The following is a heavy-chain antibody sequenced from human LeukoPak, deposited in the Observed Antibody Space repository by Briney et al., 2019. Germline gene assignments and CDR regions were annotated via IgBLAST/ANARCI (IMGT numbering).Heavy chain of an antibody. CDR2: ISWNSGSI. D-gene: IGHD6-6*01. CDR3: AKGYSSSYTAYMDV. J-gene: IGHJ6*03. CDR1: GFTFDDYA. V-gene: IGHV3-9*03. Sequence: GGSLRLSCAASGFTFDDYAMHWVRQAPGKGLEWVSGISWNSGSIGYADSVKGRFTISRDNAKNSLFLQMNSLRAEDMVVYYCAKGYSSSYTAYMDVWGKGTTVTVSS.